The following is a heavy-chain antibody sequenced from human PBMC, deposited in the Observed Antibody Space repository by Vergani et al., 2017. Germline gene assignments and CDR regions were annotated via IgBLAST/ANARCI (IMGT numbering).Heavy chain of an antibody. CDR1: GYTFTGYY. D-gene: IGHD4-17*01. CDR3: ATVSGDYARRGRNWFDP. V-gene: IGHV1-69*09. CDR2: IIPILGIA. J-gene: IGHJ5*02. Sequence: QVQLVQSGAEVKKPGASVKVSCKASGYTFTGYYMHWVRQAPGQGLEWMGWIIPILGIANYAQKFQGRVTITADKSTSTAYMELSSLRSEDTAVYYCATVSGDYARRGRNWFDPWGQGTLVTVSS.